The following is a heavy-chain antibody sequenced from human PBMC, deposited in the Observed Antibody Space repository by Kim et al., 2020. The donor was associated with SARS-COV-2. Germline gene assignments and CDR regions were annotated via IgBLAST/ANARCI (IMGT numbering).Heavy chain of an antibody. D-gene: IGHD3-22*01. J-gene: IGHJ3*02. V-gene: IGHV1-46*01. Sequence: ASVKVSCKASGYTFTSYYMHWVRQAPGQGLEGMGIINPSGGSTSYAQKFQGRVTMTRDTPTSTVYMELSSLRSEDTAVYYCARSPPMLVVPTGIRDAFDIWGQGTMVTVSS. CDR2: INPSGGST. CDR1: GYTFTSYY. CDR3: ARSPPMLVVPTGIRDAFDI.